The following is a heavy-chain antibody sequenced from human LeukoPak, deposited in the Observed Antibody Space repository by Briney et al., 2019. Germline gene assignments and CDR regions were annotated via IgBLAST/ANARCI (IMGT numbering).Heavy chain of an antibody. J-gene: IGHJ4*02. CDR3: TTDGGAYDILTGYYTDY. D-gene: IGHD3-9*01. CDR2: IKRKSDGETV. V-gene: IGHV3-15*01. CDR1: GFYFINSW. Sequence: PGGSLRLSCAGSGFYFINSWISWVRQSPGKGLEWVGHIKRKSDGETVDFAAPVNGRFTISRDDSKNTLYLQMNSLKTEGTAVYYCTTDGGAYDILTGYYTDYWGQGTLVTVSS.